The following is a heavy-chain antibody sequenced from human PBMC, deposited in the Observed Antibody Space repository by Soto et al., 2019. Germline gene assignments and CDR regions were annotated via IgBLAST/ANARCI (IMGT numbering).Heavy chain of an antibody. V-gene: IGHV1-18*04. CDR2: ISAYNGNT. CDR3: ARDFYDFWSGGWGDYYYYGMDV. J-gene: IGHJ6*02. D-gene: IGHD3-3*01. Sequence: ASVKVSCKASGYTFTSYGISWVRQAPGQGLEWMGWISAYNGNTNYAQKLQGRVTMTTDTSTSTAYMELRSLRSDDTAVYYCARDFYDFWSGGWGDYYYYGMDVWGQGTTVTVSS. CDR1: GYTFTSYG.